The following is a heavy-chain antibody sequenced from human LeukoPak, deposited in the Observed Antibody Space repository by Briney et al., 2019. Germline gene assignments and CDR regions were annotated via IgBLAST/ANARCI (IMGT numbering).Heavy chain of an antibody. J-gene: IGHJ4*02. CDR2: IYHSGST. CDR1: GGSISSGGYY. V-gene: IGHV4-30-2*01. CDR3: ARDAQLSYFDY. D-gene: IGHD1-1*01. Sequence: PSETLSLTCTVSGGSISSGGYYWSWIRQPPGKGLEWIGYIYHSGSTYYNPSLKSRVTISVDRSKNQFSLKLSSVTAADTAVYYCARDAQLSYFDYWGQGTLVTVSS.